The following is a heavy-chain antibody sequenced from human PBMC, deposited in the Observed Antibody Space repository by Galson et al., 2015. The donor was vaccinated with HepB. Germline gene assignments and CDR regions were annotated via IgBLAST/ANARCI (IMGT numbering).Heavy chain of an antibody. CDR1: GFTFSSYG. D-gene: IGHD5-18*01. V-gene: IGHV3-30*18. J-gene: IGHJ4*02. CDR3: AKGRGYSYGPLDY. CDR2: ISYDGSNK. Sequence: SLRLSCAASGFTFSSYGMHWVRQAPGKGLEWVAVISYDGSNKYYADSVKGRFTISRDNSKNTLYLQMNSLRAEDTAVYYCAKGRGYSYGPLDYWGQGTLVTVSS.